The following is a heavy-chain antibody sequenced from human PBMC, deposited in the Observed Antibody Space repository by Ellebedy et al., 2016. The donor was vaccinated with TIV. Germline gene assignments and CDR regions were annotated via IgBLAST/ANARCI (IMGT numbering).Heavy chain of an antibody. D-gene: IGHD3-10*01. CDR2: VNAGNNKT. J-gene: IGHJ4*02. CDR1: GYTFTRYA. Sequence: AASVKVSCKTSGYTFTRYAIHWVRQAPGQRLEWMGWVNAGNNKTKYSEKFQGRVTMTGDTPARTAYMELSSLTSEDTAMYYCARGSAEGRAFDYWGQGTLVTVSS. CDR3: ARGSAEGRAFDY. V-gene: IGHV1-3*01.